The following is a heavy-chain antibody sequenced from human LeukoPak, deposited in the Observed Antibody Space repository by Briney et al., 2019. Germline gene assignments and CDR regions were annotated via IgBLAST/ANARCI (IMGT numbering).Heavy chain of an antibody. D-gene: IGHD5-12*01. V-gene: IGHV3-21*01. Sequence: RGSLRLSCAASGFTFSSYSMNWVRQAPGKGLEWVSSISRSGRYIYYADSVKGRFTISRDNAKNSLYLQMNSLRAEDTAVYYCARDRLDIVATIRAFDYWGQGTLVTVSS. CDR2: ISRSGRYI. J-gene: IGHJ4*02. CDR1: GFTFSSYS. CDR3: ARDRLDIVATIRAFDY.